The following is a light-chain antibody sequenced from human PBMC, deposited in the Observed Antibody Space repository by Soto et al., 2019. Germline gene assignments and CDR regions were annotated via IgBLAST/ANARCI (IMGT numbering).Light chain of an antibody. J-gene: IGLJ1*01. CDR1: HIESKS. V-gene: IGLV3-21*02. CDR3: SSYTAGGTI. CDR2: DDS. Sequence: SYELTQPPSVSVAPGQTARITCGGDHIESKSVHWYQQKPGQAPVLVVYDDSDRPSGIPERFSGSNSGNTASLTISGLQAEDEADYYCSSYTAGGTIFGTGTQLTVL.